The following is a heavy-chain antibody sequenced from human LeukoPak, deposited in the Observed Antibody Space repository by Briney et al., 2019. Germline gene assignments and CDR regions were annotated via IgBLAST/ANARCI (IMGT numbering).Heavy chain of an antibody. J-gene: IGHJ6*02. Sequence: GSSVKVSCKASGGTFSSYAISWVRQAPGQGLEWMGGIIPIFGTANYAQKFQGRVTITADESTGTAYMELSSLRSEDTAVYYCARSDCSSTSCYEDYYYYGMDVWGQGTTVTVSS. CDR1: GGTFSSYA. V-gene: IGHV1-69*01. CDR2: IIPIFGTA. CDR3: ARSDCSSTSCYEDYYYYGMDV. D-gene: IGHD2-2*01.